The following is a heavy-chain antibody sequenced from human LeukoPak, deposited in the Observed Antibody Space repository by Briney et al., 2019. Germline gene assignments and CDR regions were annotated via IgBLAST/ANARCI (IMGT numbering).Heavy chain of an antibody. J-gene: IGHJ4*02. CDR2: IYSGGST. D-gene: IGHD3-22*01. CDR1: LFSLNSHY. CDR3: ASPYDSSGYYYY. V-gene: IGHV3-53*01. Sequence: VGSLRVSCAPSLFSLNSHYIRWLRPAPRKGLEWVSVIYSGGSTYYADSVKGRFTISRDNCKNTLYLQMNSLRAEDTAVYYCASPYDSSGYYYYWGQGTLVTVSS.